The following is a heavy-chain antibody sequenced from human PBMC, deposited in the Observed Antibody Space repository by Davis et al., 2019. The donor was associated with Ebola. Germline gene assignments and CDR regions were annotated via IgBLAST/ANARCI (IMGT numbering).Heavy chain of an antibody. CDR2: IHDTGTT. CDR1: GGSISTYY. J-gene: IGHJ3*02. V-gene: IGHV4-59*01. Sequence: PSETLSLTCTVSGGSISTYYWSWIRQPPGKTLEWIGYIHDTGTTNSNPSLKSRLTFSLDTSRNQVSLKLTSATPTDTAVYYCGRGTAYYRELIRGRGTMVTVSS. CDR3: GRGTAYYRELI. D-gene: IGHD1-26*01.